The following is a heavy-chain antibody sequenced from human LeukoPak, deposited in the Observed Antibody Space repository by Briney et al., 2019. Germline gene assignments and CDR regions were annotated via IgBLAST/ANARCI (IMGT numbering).Heavy chain of an antibody. Sequence: SVTVSCKASGGTFSSYAINWVRQAPGQGLEWMGGIIPIFGTANYAQKFQGRVTITADESTSTAYMELSSLRSEDTAVYYCARDRTAAISDYYYYYGMDVWGQGTTVTVSS. CDR1: GGTFSSYA. J-gene: IGHJ6*02. CDR3: ARDRTAAISDYYYYYGMDV. V-gene: IGHV1-69*13. D-gene: IGHD6-13*01. CDR2: IIPIFGTA.